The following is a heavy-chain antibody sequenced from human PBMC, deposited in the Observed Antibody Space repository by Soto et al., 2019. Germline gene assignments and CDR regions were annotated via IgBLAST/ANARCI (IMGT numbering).Heavy chain of an antibody. CDR3: AKVGYSLYYYYMDV. Sequence: GGSLRLSCAASGFTFSSYAMSWVRQAPGKGLEWVSAISGSGGSTYYADSVKGRFTISRDNSKNTLYLQMNSLRAEDTAVYYCAKVGYSLYYYYMDVWGKGTTVTVSS. V-gene: IGHV3-23*01. CDR1: GFTFSSYA. J-gene: IGHJ6*03. D-gene: IGHD2-15*01. CDR2: ISGSGGST.